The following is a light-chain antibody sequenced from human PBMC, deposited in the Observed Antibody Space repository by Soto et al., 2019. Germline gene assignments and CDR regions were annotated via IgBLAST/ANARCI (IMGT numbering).Light chain of an antibody. CDR3: QQRSSWPPFT. CDR2: DAS. CDR1: QSVSSY. V-gene: IGKV3-11*01. Sequence: DIVLTQSPATLSLSPGERATLSCRTSQSVSSYLAWYQQKPGQAPRLLIYDASNRATGIPARFSGSGSGTDFTLTISSLEPEDFAVYYCQQRSSWPPFTFGPGTKVDI. J-gene: IGKJ3*01.